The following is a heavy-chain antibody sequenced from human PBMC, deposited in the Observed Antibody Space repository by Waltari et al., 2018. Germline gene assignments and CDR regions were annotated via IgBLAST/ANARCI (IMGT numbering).Heavy chain of an antibody. CDR2: INHSGST. CDR3: ARQKHYYDSSGYSRWFDP. J-gene: IGHJ5*02. CDR1: GGSFSGYY. Sequence: QVQLQQWGAGLLKPSETLSLTCAVYGGSFSGYYWSWIRQPPGKGLEWIGEINHSGSTNYNPSLKSRVTISVDTSKNQFSLKLSSVTAADTAVYYCARQKHYYDSSGYSRWFDPWGQGTLVTVSS. D-gene: IGHD3-22*01. V-gene: IGHV4-34*01.